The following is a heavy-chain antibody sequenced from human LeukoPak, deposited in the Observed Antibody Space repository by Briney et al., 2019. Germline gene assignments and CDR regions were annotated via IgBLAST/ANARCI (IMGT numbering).Heavy chain of an antibody. D-gene: IGHD2-15*01. CDR2: ISYDGSNK. J-gene: IGHJ4*02. Sequence: PGGSLTLSCAASGFTFSSYGMHWVRQDPGKGLEGVAVISYDGSNKYYADSGKGRFTISRDNSKNTLYLQMNSLRAEDTAVYYCAKDRLSCSGGSCYYFDDWGQGTLVTVSS. CDR3: AKDRLSCSGGSCYYFDD. V-gene: IGHV3-30*18. CDR1: GFTFSSYG.